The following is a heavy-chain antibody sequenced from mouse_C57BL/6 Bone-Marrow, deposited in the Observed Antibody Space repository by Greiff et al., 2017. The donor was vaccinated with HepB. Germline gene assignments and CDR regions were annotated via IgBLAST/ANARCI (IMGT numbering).Heavy chain of an antibody. CDR1: GFTFSDYY. CDR3: ASPYYYGSSPAWFAY. CDR2: ISNGGGST. J-gene: IGHJ3*01. Sequence: VQLKESGGGLVQPGGSLKLSCAASGFTFSDYYMYWVRQTPEKRLEWVAYISNGGGSTYYPDTVKGRFTISRDNAKNTLYLQMSRLKSEDTAMYYCASPYYYGSSPAWFAYWGQGTLVTVSA. V-gene: IGHV5-12*01. D-gene: IGHD1-1*01.